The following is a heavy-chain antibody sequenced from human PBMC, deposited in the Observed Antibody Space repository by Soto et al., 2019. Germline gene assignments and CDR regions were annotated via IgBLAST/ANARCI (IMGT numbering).Heavy chain of an antibody. CDR3: ARDVDLRFLEWLLSDYYYGMDV. V-gene: IGHV3-48*02. J-gene: IGHJ6*02. D-gene: IGHD3-3*01. CDR2: ISSSSSTI. Sequence: PGGSLRLSCAASGFTFSSYSMNWVRQAPGKGLEWVSYISSSSSTIYYADSVKGRFTISRDNAKNSLYLQMNSLRDEDTAVYYCARDVDLRFLEWLLSDYYYGMDVWGQGTTVTSP. CDR1: GFTFSSYS.